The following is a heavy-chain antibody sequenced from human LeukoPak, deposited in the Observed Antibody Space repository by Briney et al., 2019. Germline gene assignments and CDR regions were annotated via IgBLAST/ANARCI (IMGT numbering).Heavy chain of an antibody. J-gene: IGHJ6*02. D-gene: IGHD3-10*01. V-gene: IGHV4-34*01. CDR2: INHSEST. Sequence: SETLSLTCAVYGGSFSGYYWSWIRQPPGKGLEWIGEINHSESTNYNPSLKSRVTISVDTSKNQFSLKLSSVTAADTAVYYCARGRGSGSPKYYYYYGMDVWGQGTTVTVSS. CDR3: ARGRGSGSPKYYYYYGMDV. CDR1: GGSFSGYY.